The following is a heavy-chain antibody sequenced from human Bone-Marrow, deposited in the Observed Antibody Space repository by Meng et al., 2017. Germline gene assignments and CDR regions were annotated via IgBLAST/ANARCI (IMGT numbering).Heavy chain of an antibody. Sequence: QGRSQQWGAGLLKPSGTLSLTWVVSGGSFSDYYWSWIRQPPGKGLEWIGEINHSGSTNYNPSLESRATISVDTSQNNLSLKLSSVTAADSAVYYCARGPTTMAHDFDYWGQGTLVTVSS. CDR1: GGSFSDYY. J-gene: IGHJ4*02. CDR3: ARGPTTMAHDFDY. V-gene: IGHV4-34*01. D-gene: IGHD4-11*01. CDR2: INHSGST.